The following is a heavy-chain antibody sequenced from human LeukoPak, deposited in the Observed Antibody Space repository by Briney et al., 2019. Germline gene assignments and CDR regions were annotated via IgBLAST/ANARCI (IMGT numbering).Heavy chain of an antibody. CDR3: ARRQPRGPWFDP. CDR1: GGSINSSNYY. V-gene: IGHV4-61*05. Sequence: SETLSLTCTVSGGSINSSNYYWGWIRQPPGKGLEWIGYIYYSGSTNYNPSLKSRVTISVDTSKNQFSLKLSSVTAADTAVYYCARRQPRGPWFDPWGQGTLVTVSS. CDR2: IYYSGST. J-gene: IGHJ5*02. D-gene: IGHD3-10*01.